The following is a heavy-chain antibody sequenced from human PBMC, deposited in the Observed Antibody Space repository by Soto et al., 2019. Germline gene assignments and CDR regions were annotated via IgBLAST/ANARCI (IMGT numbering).Heavy chain of an antibody. J-gene: IGHJ3*02. CDR2: ISYDGSKK. CDR3: ANYYCDYESGAFDI. Sequence: QVQLVESGGGVVQPGRSLRLSCAASGFTFSSYGMHWVRQAPGKGPEWVAVISYDGSKKYYADSVKGRFATSRDNSKNTLYLQMNSLRPEDTSVYYCANYYCDYESGAFDIWGQGTMVTVSS. V-gene: IGHV3-30*18. D-gene: IGHD4-17*01. CDR1: GFTFSSYG.